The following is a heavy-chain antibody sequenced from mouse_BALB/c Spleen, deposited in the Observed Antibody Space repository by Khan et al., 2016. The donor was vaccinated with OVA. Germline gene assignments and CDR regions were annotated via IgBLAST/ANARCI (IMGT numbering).Heavy chain of an antibody. J-gene: IGHJ2*01. Sequence: QVQLKESGAELAKPGASVKMSCKASGYTFTTYWMHWVKQRPGQGLEWIVYINPTSGYTDYNEKFKDRATLSADKSSSTAYMQLSSLTSEDSAVYYCTRDRREYWGQGTTLTVSS. CDR1: GYTFTTYW. V-gene: IGHV1-7*01. CDR3: TRDRREY. CDR2: INPTSGYT.